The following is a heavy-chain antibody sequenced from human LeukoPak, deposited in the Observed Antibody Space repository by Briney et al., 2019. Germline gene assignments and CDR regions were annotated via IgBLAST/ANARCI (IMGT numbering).Heavy chain of an antibody. Sequence: GESLKISCKGSGYNFTNYWIGWVRPLPGKGLEWMGIIYPGDSDTKYSPSFQGQVTISADKSISTAYLQWSSLKASDTAMYYCARQRGTADDYWGQGTLVTVSS. D-gene: IGHD2-8*02. V-gene: IGHV5-51*01. CDR3: ARQRGTADDY. CDR2: IYPGDSDT. J-gene: IGHJ4*02. CDR1: GYNFTNYW.